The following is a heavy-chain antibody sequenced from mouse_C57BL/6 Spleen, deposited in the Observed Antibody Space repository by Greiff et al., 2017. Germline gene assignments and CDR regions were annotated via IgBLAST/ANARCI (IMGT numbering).Heavy chain of an antibody. CDR2: ISSGGDYI. CDR3: TREYYSNYYFDY. Sequence: EVKLVESGEGLVKPGGSLKLSCAASGFTFSSYAMSWVRQTPEKRLEWVAYISSGGDYIYYADTVKGRFTISRDNARNTLYLQMSSLKSEDTAMYYCTREYYSNYYFDYWGQGTTLTVSS. J-gene: IGHJ2*01. D-gene: IGHD2-5*01. CDR1: GFTFSSYA. V-gene: IGHV5-9-1*02.